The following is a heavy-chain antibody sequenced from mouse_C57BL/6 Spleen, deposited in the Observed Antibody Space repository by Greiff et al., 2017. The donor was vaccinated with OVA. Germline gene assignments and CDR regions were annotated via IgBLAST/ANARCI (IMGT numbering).Heavy chain of an antibody. V-gene: IGHV1-82*01. Sequence: QVQLKPSGPELVKPGASVKISCQASGYAFSSSWMNWVKQRPGKGLAWIGRIYPGDGDTNYNGTFKGKATLTADKSASTAYMPPSSLTSEDSAVYFFARSRYSNSYYYAKDDWGQGTSVTVSS. J-gene: IGHJ4*01. CDR3: ARSRYSNSYYYAKDD. CDR2: IYPGDGDT. D-gene: IGHD2-5*01. CDR1: GYAFSSSW.